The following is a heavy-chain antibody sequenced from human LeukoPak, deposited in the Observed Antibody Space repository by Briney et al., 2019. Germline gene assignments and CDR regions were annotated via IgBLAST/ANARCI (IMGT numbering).Heavy chain of an antibody. D-gene: IGHD3-3*01. J-gene: IGHJ4*02. CDR2: INHSGST. V-gene: IGHV4-34*01. CDR1: GGSFSGYY. CDR3: ARLHHDFCFDY. Sequence: SETLSLTCAVYGGSFSGYYWSWIRQPPGKGLEWIGEINHSGSTNYNPSLKSRVTISVDTSKNQFSLKLSSVTAADTAVYYCARLHHDFCFDYWGQGTLVTVSS.